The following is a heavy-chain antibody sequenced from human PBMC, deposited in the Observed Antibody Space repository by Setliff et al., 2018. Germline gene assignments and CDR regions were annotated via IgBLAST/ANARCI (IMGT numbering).Heavy chain of an antibody. CDR2: INPKTGGT. J-gene: IGHJ4*02. V-gene: IGHV1-2*02. CDR3: ARFSGHNYGSFDS. CDR1: GYTFVGYY. Sequence: ASVKVSCKASGYTFVGYYLHWVRQAPGQGLEWMGWINPKTGGTNYAQKFQGRVTMTRDASINTAFMHLSSLKSDDMAVYYCARFSGHNYGSFDSWGQGTLVTVSS. D-gene: IGHD5-18*01.